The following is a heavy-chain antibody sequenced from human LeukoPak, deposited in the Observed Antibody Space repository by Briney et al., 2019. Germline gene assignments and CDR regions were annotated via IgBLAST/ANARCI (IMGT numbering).Heavy chain of an antibody. CDR2: ISGSGGST. D-gene: IGHD5-18*01. CDR1: GFTFSSYA. V-gene: IGHV3-23*01. Sequence: PGGPLRLSCAASGFTFSSYAMSWVRQAPGKGLEWVSGISGSGGSTYYADSVKGRFTISRDNSKNTLYVQMNSLRAEDTAAYYCAKDRGYSFRDGFDIWGQGTMVTVSS. J-gene: IGHJ3*02. CDR3: AKDRGYSFRDGFDI.